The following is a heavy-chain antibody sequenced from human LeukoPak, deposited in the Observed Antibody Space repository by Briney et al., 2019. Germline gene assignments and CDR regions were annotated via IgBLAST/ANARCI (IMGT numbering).Heavy chain of an antibody. CDR3: ARDSSHYLGSSDY. Sequence: GGSLRLSCVVSGFSFGSYPMSWVRQAPGKGLEWVSVISETGGVTHYADSMKGRFTISRDNIKNTLNLQMNSLRAEDTAIYYCARDSSHYLGSSDYWGQGTLVTVSS. J-gene: IGHJ4*02. D-gene: IGHD6-6*01. V-gene: IGHV3-23*01. CDR1: GFSFGSYP. CDR2: ISETGGVT.